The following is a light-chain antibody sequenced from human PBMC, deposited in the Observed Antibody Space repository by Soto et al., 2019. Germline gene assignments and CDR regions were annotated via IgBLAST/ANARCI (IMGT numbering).Light chain of an antibody. CDR3: QTWGTGIVI. J-gene: IGLJ2*01. CDR1: SGHSNYA. Sequence: QPVLTQSPSASASLGASVKLTCTLSSGHSNYAIAWHQQQPEKGPRYLMKLNRDGSHSKGDGIPNRFPGSSSRAERYPTLSSLQSEDEADYYCQTWGTGIVIFGGGTKVTVL. V-gene: IGLV4-69*01. CDR2: LNRDGSH.